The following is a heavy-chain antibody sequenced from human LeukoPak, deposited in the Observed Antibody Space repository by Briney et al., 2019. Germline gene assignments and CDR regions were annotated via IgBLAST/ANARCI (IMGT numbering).Heavy chain of an antibody. Sequence: GESLKISCKGSGYSFTSFWIGWVRQMPGKGLEWMGIIYPGDSDTRYSPSFQGQVTISADKSISTAYLQWSSLKASDTAMYYCARRGAAGTVLNWFDPWGQGTLVTVSS. V-gene: IGHV5-51*01. J-gene: IGHJ5*02. CDR1: GYSFTSFW. CDR2: IYPGDSDT. D-gene: IGHD6-13*01. CDR3: ARRGAAGTVLNWFDP.